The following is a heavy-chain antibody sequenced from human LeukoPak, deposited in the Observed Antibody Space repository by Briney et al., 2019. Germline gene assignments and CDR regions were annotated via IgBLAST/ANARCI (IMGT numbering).Heavy chain of an antibody. V-gene: IGHV4-34*01. CDR3: ARRAVADFDY. CDR2: INHSGST. J-gene: IGHJ4*02. Sequence: SETLSLTCAVYGGSFSGYYWSWIRQPPEKGLEWIGEINHSGSTNYNPSLKSRVTISVDTSKNQFSLKLSSVTAADTAVYYCARRAVADFDYWGQGTLVTVSS. D-gene: IGHD6-19*01. CDR1: GGSFSGYY.